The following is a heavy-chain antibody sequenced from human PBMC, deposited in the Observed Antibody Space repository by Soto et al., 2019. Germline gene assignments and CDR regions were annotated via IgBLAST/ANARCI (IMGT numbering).Heavy chain of an antibody. Sequence: GASVKVSCKASGCTFSSYAIGWVRQAPGQGLEWMGGINPIYGTANYAQKFQGRVTITADKSTSTADMELSSLRSEDTAVYYCARGPSFQYYYVSSGYFAYWGQGTLVTVSS. V-gene: IGHV1-69*06. CDR2: INPIYGTA. J-gene: IGHJ4*02. CDR1: GCTFSSYA. D-gene: IGHD3-22*01. CDR3: ARGPSFQYYYVSSGYFAY.